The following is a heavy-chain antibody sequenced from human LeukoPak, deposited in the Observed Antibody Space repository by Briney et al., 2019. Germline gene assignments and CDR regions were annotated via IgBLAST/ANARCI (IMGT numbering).Heavy chain of an antibody. D-gene: IGHD1-26*01. CDR1: GGSISSYY. J-gene: IGHJ4*02. CDR3: ARVMWEEGATTGFDY. CDR2: IYYSGST. V-gene: IGHV4-59*12. Sequence: SETLSLTCTVSGGSISSYYWSWIRQPPGKGLEWIGYIYYSGSTNYNPSLKSRVTMSVDTSKNQFSLKLSSVTAADTAVYYCARVMWEEGATTGFDYWGQGTLVTVSS.